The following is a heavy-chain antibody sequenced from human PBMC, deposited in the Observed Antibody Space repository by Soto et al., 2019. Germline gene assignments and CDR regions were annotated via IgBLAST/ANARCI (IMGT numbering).Heavy chain of an antibody. CDR1: GGTFSRHA. Sequence: QVPLVQSGAEVRKPGSSVKVSCKASGGTFSRHAISRVRQAPGQGLEWMGGIIPIFGTANHAQKFQGRVTIIADESTSTVYMELSSLRSEDTAMYYCARGWGYDSNDYYYAYWGQGTLVIVSS. J-gene: IGHJ4*02. D-gene: IGHD3-22*01. CDR3: ARGWGYDSNDYYYAY. CDR2: IIPIFGTA. V-gene: IGHV1-69*01.